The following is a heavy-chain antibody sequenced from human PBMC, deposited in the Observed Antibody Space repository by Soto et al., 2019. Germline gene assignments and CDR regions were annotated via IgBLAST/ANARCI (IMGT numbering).Heavy chain of an antibody. V-gene: IGHV1-8*01. J-gene: IGHJ6*03. CDR2: MNPNSGNT. CDR3: ARGGDYDILTGYYTPYYYMDV. D-gene: IGHD3-9*01. Sequence: ASVKVSCKASGYTFTSYDINWVRQATGQGLEWMGWMNPNSGNTDYAQKFQGGVTMNRNTSISQAYIELNSLRSEDTAVNYCARGGDYDILTGYYTPYYYMDVWGKGTTVTVSS. CDR1: GYTFTSYD.